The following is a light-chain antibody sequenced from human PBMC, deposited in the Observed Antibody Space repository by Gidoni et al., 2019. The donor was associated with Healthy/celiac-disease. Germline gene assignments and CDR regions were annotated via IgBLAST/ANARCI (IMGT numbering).Light chain of an antibody. CDR3: QQRSNWLWT. CDR1: QSVSSS. V-gene: IGKV3-11*01. Sequence: EIVLTQSPATLSLSPGERATLSCRASQSVSSSLAWYQQKPGQAPRLLIYDASNSATGIPARFSGSGSGTDFTLTISSLEPEDFAVYYCQQRSNWLWTFGQGTKVEIK. J-gene: IGKJ1*01. CDR2: DAS.